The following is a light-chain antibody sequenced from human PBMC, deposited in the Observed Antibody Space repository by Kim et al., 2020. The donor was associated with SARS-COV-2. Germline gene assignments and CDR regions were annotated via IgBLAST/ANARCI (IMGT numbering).Light chain of an antibody. J-gene: IGLJ2*01. CDR2: QNI. CDR3: QAWDSSTAV. V-gene: IGLV3-1*01. Sequence: SVSPGQTAIITCSGDKLGHKYVCWYQQKPGQSPVLANYQNIKRPLGIPERFSGSNSGNTATLTISGTQAMDEADYYCQAWDSSTAVFGGGTQLTVL. CDR1: KLGHKY.